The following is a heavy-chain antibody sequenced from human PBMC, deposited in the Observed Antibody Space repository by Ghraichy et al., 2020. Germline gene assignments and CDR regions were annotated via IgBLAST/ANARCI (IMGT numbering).Heavy chain of an antibody. D-gene: IGHD3-10*01. V-gene: IGHV3-21*01. CDR1: GFTFSSYS. CDR2: ISSSSSYI. CDR3: ARDGSGSYFYYYYYGMDV. J-gene: IGHJ6*02. Sequence: GGSLRLSCAASGFTFSSYSMNWVRQAPGKGLEWVSSISSSSSYIYYTDSVKGRFTISRDNAKNSLYLQMNSLRAEDTAVYYCARDGSGSYFYYYYYGMDVWGQGTTVTVSS.